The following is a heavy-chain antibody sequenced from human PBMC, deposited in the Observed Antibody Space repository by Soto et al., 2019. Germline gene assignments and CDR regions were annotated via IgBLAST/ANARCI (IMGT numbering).Heavy chain of an antibody. Sequence: EVQVLESGGNLVQPGGSLRLSCVASGFTFSNLDMSWVRQAPGKGLDWVSLISKSGGDTYYADSVKGRFTISRDNSKNTVYLQMNSLRAEDTAVYYCSTGGWRDYWGQGTLVTVSS. CDR2: ISKSGGDT. V-gene: IGHV3-23*01. D-gene: IGHD2-15*01. J-gene: IGHJ4*02. CDR1: GFTFSNLD. CDR3: STGGWRDY.